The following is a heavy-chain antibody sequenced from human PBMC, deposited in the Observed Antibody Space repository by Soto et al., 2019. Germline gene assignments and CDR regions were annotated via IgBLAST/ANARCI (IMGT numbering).Heavy chain of an antibody. CDR1: GFTFSSYG. Sequence: LRLSCAASGFTFSSYGMHWVRQAPGKGLEWVALIWYDGGNKYYADSVKGRFTISRDNSKNTLYLQMNSLRAEDTAVYYCARDLRITMLRGPSPGYWGQGTLVTVSS. CDR3: ARDLRITMLRGPSPGY. D-gene: IGHD3-10*01. J-gene: IGHJ4*02. V-gene: IGHV3-33*01. CDR2: IWYDGGNK.